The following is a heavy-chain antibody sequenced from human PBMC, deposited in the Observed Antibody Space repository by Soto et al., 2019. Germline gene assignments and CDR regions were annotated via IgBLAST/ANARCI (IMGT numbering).Heavy chain of an antibody. V-gene: IGHV3-30-3*01. CDR1: GFTFSSYA. CDR3: ARAVEVTIFGVVSYYYYGMDV. D-gene: IGHD3-3*01. CDR2: ISYDGSNK. Sequence: SLRLSCAASGFTFSSYAMHWVRQAPGKGLEWVAVISYDGSNKYYADSVKGRFTISRDNSKNTLYLQMNSLRAEDTAVYYCARAVEVTIFGVVSYYYYGMDVWGQGTTVTVSS. J-gene: IGHJ6*02.